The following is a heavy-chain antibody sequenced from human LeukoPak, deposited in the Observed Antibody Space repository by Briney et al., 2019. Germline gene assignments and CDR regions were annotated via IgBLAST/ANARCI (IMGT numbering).Heavy chain of an antibody. D-gene: IGHD3-3*01. Sequence: PSETLSLTSTVSGGSISSGDYYWSWIRQPPGKGLEWIGYIYYSGSTYYNPSLKSRVTISVDTSKNQFSLKLSSVTAADTAVYYCARGYYDFWSGYYRGHNWFDPWGQGTLVTVSS. CDR3: ARGYYDFWSGYYRGHNWFDP. J-gene: IGHJ5*02. CDR1: GGSISSGDYY. V-gene: IGHV4-30-4*01. CDR2: IYYSGST.